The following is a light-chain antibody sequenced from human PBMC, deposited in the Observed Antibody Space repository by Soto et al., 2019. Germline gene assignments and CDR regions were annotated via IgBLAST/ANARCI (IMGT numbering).Light chain of an antibody. Sequence: EIVMTQSPATVSVSPGETATLSCRASQSVSYNLAWYQQKPGQGLRLLIYGAFTRATGIPARFSGSGSGTEVTLTIISRQSEDFAVYCCQQYKNWPPLTFGGGTKVEIK. CDR2: GAF. J-gene: IGKJ4*01. CDR3: QQYKNWPPLT. V-gene: IGKV3-15*01. CDR1: QSVSYN.